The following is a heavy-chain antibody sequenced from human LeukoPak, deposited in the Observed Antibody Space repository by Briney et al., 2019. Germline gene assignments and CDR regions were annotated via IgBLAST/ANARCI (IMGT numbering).Heavy chain of an antibody. V-gene: IGHV3-49*04. Sequence: GGSLRLSCTASGLTFGDYAMSWVRQAPGKGLEWVSFIRSKAYGGTTEYAASVKGRFIISRDDSKSIAYLQMNSLKTEDTAVYYCSRVRYCSGRSCYFGAFDIWGHGTMVTVSS. CDR2: IRSKAYGGTT. D-gene: IGHD2-15*01. J-gene: IGHJ3*02. CDR1: GLTFGDYA. CDR3: SRVRYCSGRSCYFGAFDI.